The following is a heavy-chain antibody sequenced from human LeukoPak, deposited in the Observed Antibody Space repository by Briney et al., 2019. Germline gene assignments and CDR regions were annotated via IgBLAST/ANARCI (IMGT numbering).Heavy chain of an antibody. J-gene: IGHJ4*02. V-gene: IGHV1-58*01. CDR1: GFTFTSSA. Sequence: SVKVSCKASGFTFTSSAVQWVRQARGQRLEWIGWIVVGSGNTNYAQKFQERVTITRDMSTSTAYTELSSLRSEDTAVYYCAAEWWQSSSRPQFDYWGQGTLVTVSS. CDR2: IVVGSGNT. CDR3: AAEWWQSSSRPQFDY. D-gene: IGHD6-6*01.